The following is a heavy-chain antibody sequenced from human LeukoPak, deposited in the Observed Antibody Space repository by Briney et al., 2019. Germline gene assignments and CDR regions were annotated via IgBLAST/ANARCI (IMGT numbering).Heavy chain of an antibody. J-gene: IGHJ4*02. CDR1: GYTFTSYD. V-gene: IGHV1-8*01. CDR3: ARGITMVRGVLLGY. CDR2: MNPNSGNT. D-gene: IGHD3-10*01. Sequence: GASVKVSCKASGYTFTSYDINWVRQATGQGLEWMGWMNPNSGNTGYAQKFQGRVTMTRNTSISTAYMELSSLRSEDTAVYYCARGITMVRGVLLGYWGQGTLVTVSS.